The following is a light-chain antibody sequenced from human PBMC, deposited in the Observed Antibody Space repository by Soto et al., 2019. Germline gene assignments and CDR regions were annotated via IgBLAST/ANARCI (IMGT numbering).Light chain of an antibody. CDR1: RSISNW. V-gene: IGKV1-5*01. CDR3: QQRNDWRRGT. Sequence: DSQMTQSPSTLSASVGDRVTITCRASRSISNWLAWYQQRPGIAPKLLIYDASNRATGVPARFSGSGSGTDFTLTISSLEPEDFAVYYCQQRNDWRRGTFGQGTRLEIK. CDR2: DAS. J-gene: IGKJ5*01.